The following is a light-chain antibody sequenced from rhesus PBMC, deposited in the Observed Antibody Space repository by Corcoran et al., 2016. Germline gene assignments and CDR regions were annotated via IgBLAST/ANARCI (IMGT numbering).Light chain of an antibody. Sequence: QAALTQPRSVSGSPGQSVTISCTGTSSDIGGYNYVSWYQQHPGTAPKLMIYEVSKRPSGVSDRFSGSKSGNTASLTISGLQAGDEADYYCSSYAGSNTFIFGAETRLTVL. V-gene: IGLV2-32*02. CDR2: EVS. J-gene: IGLJ1*01. CDR1: SSDIGGYNY. CDR3: SSYAGSNTFI.